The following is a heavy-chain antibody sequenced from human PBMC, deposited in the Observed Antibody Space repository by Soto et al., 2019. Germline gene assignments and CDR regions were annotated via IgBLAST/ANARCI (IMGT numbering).Heavy chain of an antibody. D-gene: IGHD5-18*01. V-gene: IGHV4-31*11. CDR3: ARDTTLIGYSYGYTYYFAY. Sequence: QVQLQESGPGLVQPSQTLSLTCAFSGGSISSGGYYWSWIRQHPGKGLEWIGYIYYSGSTYYNPSLKSRVTISVDTSKNQFSLKLRSVTAEDTAVYSCARDTTLIGYSYGYTYYFAYWGKGTLVTVSS. J-gene: IGHJ4*02. CDR1: GGSISSGGYY. CDR2: IYYSGST.